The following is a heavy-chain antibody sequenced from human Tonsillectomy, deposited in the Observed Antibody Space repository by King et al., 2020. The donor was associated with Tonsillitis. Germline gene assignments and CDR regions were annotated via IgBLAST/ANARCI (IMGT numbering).Heavy chain of an antibody. J-gene: IGHJ4*02. Sequence: VQLVESGGGVVQPGRSLRLSCAASGFTYSSYAMHWVRQAPGKGLEWVAVISYDGSNKYYADSEKGRFTISRDNSKNTLYLQMNSLRLEDTAMYYFARDGGRDGLHWGQGTLVTVSS. CDR2: ISYDGSNK. V-gene: IGHV3-30-3*01. CDR1: GFTYSSYA. CDR3: ARDGGRDGLH. D-gene: IGHD5-24*01.